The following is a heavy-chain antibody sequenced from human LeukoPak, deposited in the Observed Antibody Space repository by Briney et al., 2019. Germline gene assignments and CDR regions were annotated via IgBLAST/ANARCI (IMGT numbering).Heavy chain of an antibody. J-gene: IGHJ3*02. CDR1: GYSFTSYW. Sequence: GESLKISCKGSGYSFTSYWIGWMRQMPGKGLEWMGIIYPGDSDTRYSPSFQGQVTISADKSISTAYLQWSSLKASDTAMYYCARHELYYYDSSGYFDAFDIWGQGTMVTVSS. CDR3: ARHELYYYDSSGYFDAFDI. CDR2: IYPGDSDT. D-gene: IGHD3-22*01. V-gene: IGHV5-51*01.